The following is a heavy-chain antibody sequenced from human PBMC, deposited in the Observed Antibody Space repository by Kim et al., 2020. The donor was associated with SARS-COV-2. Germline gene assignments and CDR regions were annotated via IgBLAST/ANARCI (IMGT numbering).Heavy chain of an antibody. Sequence: GGSLRLSCAASGFTFSSYAMHWVRQAPGKGLEWVAVISYDGSNKYYADSVKGRFTISRDNSKNTLYLQMNSLRAEDTAVYYCARDLQAGPELLWFGEFPDYWGQGTLVTVSS. CDR3: ARDLQAGPELLWFGEFPDY. CDR2: ISYDGSNK. D-gene: IGHD3-10*01. J-gene: IGHJ4*02. V-gene: IGHV3-30-3*01. CDR1: GFTFSSYA.